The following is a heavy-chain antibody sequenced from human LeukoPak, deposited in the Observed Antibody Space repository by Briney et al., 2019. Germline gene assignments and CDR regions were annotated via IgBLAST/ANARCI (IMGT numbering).Heavy chain of an antibody. Sequence: PSETLSLTCAVSGYSISTGYFWGWIRQTPGKGLEWIGSIYQSGITYQNPSLRSRVTISVDTSLNQFSLKMTSVTAADTAVYYCATDGERTFSYMDVWGKGTTVTVSS. J-gene: IGHJ6*03. CDR1: GYSISTGYF. CDR2: IYQSGIT. CDR3: ATDGERTFSYMDV. V-gene: IGHV4-38-2*02.